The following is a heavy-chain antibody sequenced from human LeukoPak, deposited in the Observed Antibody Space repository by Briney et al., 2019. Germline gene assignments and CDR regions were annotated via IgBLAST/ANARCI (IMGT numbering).Heavy chain of an antibody. V-gene: IGHV3-7*01. D-gene: IGHD6-13*01. CDR1: GFTFSNYW. Sequence: GGSLRLSCAASGFTFSNYWMSWVRQAPGKGLEWVANIKDDGSGKYYVDSLKGRFTISRDNAKNSLYLQMNSLRAEDTAVYYCARVGYISSWSPSDYWGQGALVTVSS. J-gene: IGHJ4*02. CDR2: IKDDGSGK. CDR3: ARVGYISSWSPSDY.